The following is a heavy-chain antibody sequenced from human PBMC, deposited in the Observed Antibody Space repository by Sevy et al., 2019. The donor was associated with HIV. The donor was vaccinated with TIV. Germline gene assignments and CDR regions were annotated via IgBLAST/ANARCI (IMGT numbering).Heavy chain of an antibody. CDR3: TARNFDF. CDR2: IKSESDGGTT. CDR1: GLTLSYAW. V-gene: IGHV3-15*07. J-gene: IGHJ4*02. Sequence: GGSLRLSCAASGLTLSYAWMNWVRQAPGKGLEWVGHIKSESDGGTTDFATPVKGRFIISRDDSKNTLYLQMNGLKTGDTALYYWTARNFDFWGRGTLVTVSS.